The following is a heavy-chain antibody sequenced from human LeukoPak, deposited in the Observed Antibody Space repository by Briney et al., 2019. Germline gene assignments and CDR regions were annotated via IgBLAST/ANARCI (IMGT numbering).Heavy chain of an antibody. J-gene: IGHJ5*02. D-gene: IGHD4-11*01. V-gene: IGHV4-59*08. CDR2: IYYSGST. CDR3: ARRVAVGNYFDP. CDR1: GGSISTYY. Sequence: SETLSLTCTFSGGSISTYYWSWVRQPPGKGLQWLGYIYYSGSTNYNPSLKSRVTISLNTSKNQFSLRLRSVTAADTAVYYCARRVAVGNYFDPWGQGTLVTVSS.